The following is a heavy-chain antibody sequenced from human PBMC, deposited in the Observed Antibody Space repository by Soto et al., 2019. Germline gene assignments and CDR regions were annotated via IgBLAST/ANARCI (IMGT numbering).Heavy chain of an antibody. CDR2: IKSKVDGGTA. Sequence: LRLSCEASGFTFSNAWMNWVRQGPGKGLEWLGRIKSKVDGGTADYGAATKGRFSISRDDLKNMLYLQMNSLKPDDTAVYYCTTLSYLYYDGMDVWGQGTTVTVSS. CDR3: TTLSYLYYDGMDV. D-gene: IGHD2-2*01. CDR1: GFTFSNAW. J-gene: IGHJ6*02. V-gene: IGHV3-15*01.